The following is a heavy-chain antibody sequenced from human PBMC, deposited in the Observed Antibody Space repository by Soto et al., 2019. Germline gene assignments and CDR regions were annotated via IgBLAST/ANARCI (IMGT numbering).Heavy chain of an antibody. CDR1: GYTFTSYG. J-gene: IGHJ4*02. CDR2: ISAYNGNT. CDR3: ARDMFMRGSWGVAAAGGYDY. D-gene: IGHD6-13*01. Sequence: ASVKVSCKASGYTFTSYGISWVRQAPGQGLEWMGWISAYNGNTNYAQKLQGRVTMTTDTSTSTAYMELRSLRSDDTAVYYCARDMFMRGSWGVAAAGGYDYWGQGTLVTVSS. V-gene: IGHV1-18*01.